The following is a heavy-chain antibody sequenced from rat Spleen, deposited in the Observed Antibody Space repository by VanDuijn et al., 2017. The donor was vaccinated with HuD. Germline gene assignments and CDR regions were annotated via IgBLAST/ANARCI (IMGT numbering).Heavy chain of an antibody. J-gene: IGHJ3*01. D-gene: IGHD4-3*01. CDR3: VRQDTSGYSNWFTY. CDR2: ISTGGGNT. CDR1: GFTYSNYV. V-gene: IGHV5S13*01. Sequence: EVQLVESGGGLVQPGRSLKLSCAASGFTYSNYVMAWVRQAPTKGLEWVASISTGGGNTYYRDSVKGRFTGSRDNPKNTLHLQMDSLRSEDTATYYCVRQDTSGYSNWFTYWGQGTLVTVSS.